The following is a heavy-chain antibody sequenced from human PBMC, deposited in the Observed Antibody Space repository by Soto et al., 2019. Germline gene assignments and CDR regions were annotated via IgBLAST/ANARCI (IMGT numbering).Heavy chain of an antibody. CDR3: ARDSRGANFDY. J-gene: IGHJ4*02. Sequence: GGSLRLSCEASGFTFDVHWMTWVRQAPGKGLEWVASIKHDGSEEYYVDSVKGRFTIYRDNARNSLYLQLSRLRAEDAAIYYCARDSRGANFDYWGQGALVTVSS. D-gene: IGHD2-15*01. V-gene: IGHV3-7*01. CDR1: GFTFDVHW. CDR2: IKHDGSEE.